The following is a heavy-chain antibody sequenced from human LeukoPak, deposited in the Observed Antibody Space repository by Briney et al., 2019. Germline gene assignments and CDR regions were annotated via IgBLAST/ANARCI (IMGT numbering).Heavy chain of an antibody. CDR1: GFTFRTYR. V-gene: IGHV3-21*01. J-gene: IGHJ4*02. Sequence: GGSLRLSCAASGFTFRTYRMNWVRQAAGKGLEWVSFITSSSSYMYYADSVKGRFTISRDNAKNSLYLQMNSLRAEDTAVYYCASVGYSGYGNFDYWGQGTLVTVSS. CDR3: ASVGYSGYGNFDY. D-gene: IGHD5-12*01. CDR2: ITSSSSYM.